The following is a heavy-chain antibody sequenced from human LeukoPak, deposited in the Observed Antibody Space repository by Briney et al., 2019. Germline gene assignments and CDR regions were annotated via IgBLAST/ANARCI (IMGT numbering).Heavy chain of an antibody. CDR3: ARRNSGYFYSFDY. V-gene: IGHV4-59*08. CDR2: IHDSGST. D-gene: IGHD3-22*01. J-gene: IGHJ4*02. Sequence: SETLSLTCTVSGGSVSSYYWTWVRQPPGKAPEWIGYIHDSGSTNYNPSLESRVSISIDTSKNQFSLKLSSVTAADTAVYYCARRNSGYFYSFDYWGQGTLVTVSS. CDR1: GGSVSSYY.